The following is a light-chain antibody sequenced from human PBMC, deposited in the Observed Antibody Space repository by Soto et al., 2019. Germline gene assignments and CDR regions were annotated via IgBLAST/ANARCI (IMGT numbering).Light chain of an antibody. CDR2: WAS. Sequence: DIVMTQSPDSLAVSLGERATINCKSSQSLLYSSNNKNYLTWYQQKPGQPPTLLIYWASTRESGVPDRFSGSGSGTDFTLTISSLQAEDVAVYYCQQYYNTPYTFGQGTKLEIK. J-gene: IGKJ2*01. CDR3: QQYYNTPYT. CDR1: QSLLYSSNNKNY. V-gene: IGKV4-1*01.